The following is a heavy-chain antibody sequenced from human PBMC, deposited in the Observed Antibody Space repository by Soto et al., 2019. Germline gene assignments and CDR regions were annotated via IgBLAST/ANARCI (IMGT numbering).Heavy chain of an antibody. CDR3: ARHGFGSLHGLVDV. CDR2: IQYNGYS. V-gene: IGHV4-59*08. D-gene: IGHD3-10*01. J-gene: IGHJ6*02. CDR1: GGSITNYY. Sequence: QVQLQESGPGLVKPSETLSLTCTVSGGSITNYYCSWFRQPPGKGLEWIGYIQYNGYSAYNLSLKRRVTMPRDTSKTQLSLMLESVTATDTAVYYCARHGFGSLHGLVDVWGQGTTVIVSS.